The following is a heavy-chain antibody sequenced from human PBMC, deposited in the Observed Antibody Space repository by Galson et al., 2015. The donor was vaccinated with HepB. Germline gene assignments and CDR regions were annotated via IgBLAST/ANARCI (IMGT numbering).Heavy chain of an antibody. J-gene: IGHJ6*02. CDR1: GGSISSSNW. CDR3: ARDQKFTAAAGHYYYYGMDV. Sequence: SETLSLICAVSGGSISSSNWWSWVRQPPGKGLEWIGEIYHSGSTNYNPSLKSRVTISVDKSKNQFSLKLSSVTAADTAVYYCARDQKFTAAAGHYYYYGMDVWGQGTTVTVSS. CDR2: IYHSGST. D-gene: IGHD6-13*01. V-gene: IGHV4-4*02.